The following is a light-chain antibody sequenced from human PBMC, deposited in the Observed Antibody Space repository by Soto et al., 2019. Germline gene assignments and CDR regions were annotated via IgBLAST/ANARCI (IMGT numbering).Light chain of an antibody. CDR2: GNT. V-gene: IGLV1-40*01. J-gene: IGLJ1*01. CDR1: SSNIGAGYD. CDR3: QSFDSSLSAYV. Sequence: QAVLTQPPSVSGAPGQRVTISCTGSSSNIGAGYDVHWYQQLPGTAPKLLIYGNTNRPSGVPDRFSASKSGTSASLAIPGLQAEDEAEYYCQSFDSSLSAYVFGTGTKLTVL.